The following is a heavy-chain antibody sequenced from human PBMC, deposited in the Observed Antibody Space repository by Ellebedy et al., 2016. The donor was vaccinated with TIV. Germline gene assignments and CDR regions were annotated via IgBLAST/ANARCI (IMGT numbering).Heavy chain of an antibody. CDR3: ARDPMAVAGTSFDY. J-gene: IGHJ4*02. D-gene: IGHD6-19*01. CDR1: GFTFSSYS. CDR2: ISSSSSSTI. V-gene: IGHV3-48*02. Sequence: ETLSLTCAASGFTFSSYSMNWVRQAPGKGLEWVSYISSSSSSTIYYADSVKGRFTISRDNAKNSLYLQMNSLRDEDTAGYYCARDPMAVAGTSFDYWGQGTLVTVSS.